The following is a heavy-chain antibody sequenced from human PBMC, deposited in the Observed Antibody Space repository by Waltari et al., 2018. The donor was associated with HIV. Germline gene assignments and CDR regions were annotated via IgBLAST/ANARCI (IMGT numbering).Heavy chain of an antibody. CDR3: ARHGRPGYCSSTSCSYGYYYYGMDV. CDR1: GGSISSYY. CDR2: IYYSGST. Sequence: QVQLQESGPGLVKPSETLSFTCTVSGGSISSYYWSCIRQPPGKGLEWVGYIYYSGSTNYNPSLKSRVTISVDTSKNQFSLKLSSVTAADTAVYYCARHGRPGYCSSTSCSYGYYYYGMDVWGQGTTVTVSS. V-gene: IGHV4-59*08. D-gene: IGHD2-2*03. J-gene: IGHJ6*02.